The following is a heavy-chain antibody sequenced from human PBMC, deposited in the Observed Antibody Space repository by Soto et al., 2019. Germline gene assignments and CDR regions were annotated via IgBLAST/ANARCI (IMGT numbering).Heavy chain of an antibody. J-gene: IGHJ4*02. CDR1: GFTFSSYA. CDR2: ISGSGGNT. V-gene: IGHV3-23*01. CDR3: ANRPYGGHFAS. Sequence: PGGSLRLSCAASGFTFSSYAMNWVRQAPGKGLEWVSSISGSGGNTYYADSVKGRFTISRDNSKNTLYLQMSSLRAEDTAIYSCANRPYGGHFASWGQGTLVTVSS. D-gene: IGHD3-16*01.